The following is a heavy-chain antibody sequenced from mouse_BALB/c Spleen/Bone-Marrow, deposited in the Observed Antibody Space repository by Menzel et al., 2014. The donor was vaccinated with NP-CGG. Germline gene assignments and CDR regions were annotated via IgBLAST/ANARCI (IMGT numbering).Heavy chain of an antibody. V-gene: IGHV14-3*02. J-gene: IGHJ1*01. CDR1: GFNIKDTY. Sequence: EVQLQQSGAELVKPGASVKLSCTASGFNIKDTYMHWVKQRPEQGLEWIGRIDPANGNTKYDPKFQGKATITADPSSNTAFLQLSSLTSEDPAVYYCSNYDYGWYFDVWGAGTTVTVSS. CDR2: IDPANGNT. D-gene: IGHD2-4*01. CDR3: SNYDYGWYFDV.